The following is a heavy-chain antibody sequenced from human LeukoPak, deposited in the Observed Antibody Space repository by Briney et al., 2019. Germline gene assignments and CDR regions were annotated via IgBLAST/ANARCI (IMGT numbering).Heavy chain of an antibody. CDR1: GLPVRRHA. CDR3: AKSLHDYHESWSEFRGFDI. V-gene: IGHV3-23*05. D-gene: IGHD4-11*01. J-gene: IGHJ3*02. Sequence: GGSLRLSCAASGLPVRRHAISWVSQPPGKWMEWVSSIFIDGHNTYNADSVKRRFTISRDNSENMLYLQINSLRAEDTATYYCAKSLHDYHESWSEFRGFDIWGQGTVVTVYS. CDR2: IFIDGHNT.